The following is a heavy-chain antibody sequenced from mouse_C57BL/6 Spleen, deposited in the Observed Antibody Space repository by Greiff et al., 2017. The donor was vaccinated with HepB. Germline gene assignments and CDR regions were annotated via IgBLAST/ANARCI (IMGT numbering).Heavy chain of an antibody. CDR1: GYTFTSYW. CDR3: ARSGLITTVKEPPNAMDY. Sequence: QVHVKQPGAELVKPGASVKLSCKASGYTFTSYWMHWVKQRPGRGLEWIGRIDPNSGGTKYNEKFKSKATLTVDKPSSTAYMQLSSLTSEDSAVYYCARSGLITTVKEPPNAMDYWGQGTSVTVSS. CDR2: IDPNSGGT. D-gene: IGHD1-1*01. V-gene: IGHV1-72*01. J-gene: IGHJ4*01.